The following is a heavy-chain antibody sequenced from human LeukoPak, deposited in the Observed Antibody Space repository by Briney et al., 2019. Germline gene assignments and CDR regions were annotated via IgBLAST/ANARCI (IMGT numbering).Heavy chain of an antibody. CDR1: GFTFTNAW. D-gene: IGHD3-10*01. CDR3: TTGPFDYYGSASYLANGMDV. CDR2: IKSKTDGGTT. J-gene: IGHJ6*02. Sequence: GGSLRLSCAASGFTFTNAWMSWVRQAPGKGLEWIGRIKSKTDGGTTDYTAPVKGRFTISRDDSKDTLYLQMNSLKTEDTAVYYCTTGPFDYYGSASYLANGMDVWGQGTTVTVSS. V-gene: IGHV3-15*01.